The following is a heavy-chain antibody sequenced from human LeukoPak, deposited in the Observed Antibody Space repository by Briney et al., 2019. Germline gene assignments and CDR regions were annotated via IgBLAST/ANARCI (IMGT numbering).Heavy chain of an antibody. CDR2: IYYSGST. D-gene: IGHD2-2*01. Sequence: PSETLSLTCTVSGGSISSNSYYWGWIRQPPGKGLEWIGSIYYSGSTYYNPSLKSRVTISVDTSKNQFSLQLSSVTAADTAVYYCARRSRSSLNFDYWGQGTLVTVSS. V-gene: IGHV4-39*01. CDR1: GGSISSNSYY. CDR3: ARRSRSSLNFDY. J-gene: IGHJ4*02.